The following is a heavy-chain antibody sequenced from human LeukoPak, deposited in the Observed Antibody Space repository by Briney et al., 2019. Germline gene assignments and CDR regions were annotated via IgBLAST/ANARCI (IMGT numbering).Heavy chain of an antibody. J-gene: IGHJ4*02. CDR1: GDSINSGNYY. CDR3: ARDGPTRSLYL. V-gene: IGHV4-31*11. D-gene: IGHD1-1*01. Sequence: PSETLSLTCAVPGDSINSGNYYWSWVRQYPGKGLEWIGCVRYIGSTYYDPSPRSRITMSIDTSKNQFSLRLDSVTAADTAIYYCARDGPTRSLYLWGQGILVTVSS. CDR2: VRYIGST.